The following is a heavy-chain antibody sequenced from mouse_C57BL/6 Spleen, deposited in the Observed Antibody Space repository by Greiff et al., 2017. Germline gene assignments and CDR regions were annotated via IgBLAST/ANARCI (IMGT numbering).Heavy chain of an antibody. Sequence: QVQLQQPGAELVKPGASVKLSCKASGYTFTSYWMHWVKQRPGRGLEWIGRIDPNSGGTKYNEKFKSKATLTVDKPSSTAYMQLSSLTSEDSAVYYCASNYYGYDVRLWYFDVWGTGTTVTVAS. D-gene: IGHD2-2*01. CDR2: IDPNSGGT. V-gene: IGHV1-72*01. CDR1: GYTFTSYW. CDR3: ASNYYGYDVRLWYFDV. J-gene: IGHJ1*03.